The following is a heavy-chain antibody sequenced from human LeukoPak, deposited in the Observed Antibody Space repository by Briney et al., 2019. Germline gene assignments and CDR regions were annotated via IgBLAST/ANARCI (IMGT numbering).Heavy chain of an antibody. D-gene: IGHD5-12*01. CDR1: GYTFDDYA. CDR2: INWNSGNI. CDR3: AKGRGYSGFSAFDI. V-gene: IGHV3-9*01. J-gene: IGHJ3*02. Sequence: GGSLRLSCAASGYTFDDYAMHWVRQAPGKGLEWVSGINWNSGNIGYADSVKGRFTISRDNAKNSLYLQMNSLRPDDTALYYCAKGRGYSGFSAFDIWGQGTMVTVSS.